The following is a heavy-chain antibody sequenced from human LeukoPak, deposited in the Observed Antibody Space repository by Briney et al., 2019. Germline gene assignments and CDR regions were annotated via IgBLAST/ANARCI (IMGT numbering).Heavy chain of an antibody. CDR3: AKDRDIVVIVAASDY. J-gene: IGHJ4*02. CDR2: ISGSGGST. V-gene: IGHV3-23*01. Sequence: GGSLRLSCAASGFTFSSYAMSWVRQAPGKGLEWVSAISGSGGSTYYADSVKGRFTISRDNSKNTLYLQMNSLRVEDTAIYYCAKDRDIVVIVAASDYWGQGTLVSVSS. D-gene: IGHD2-15*01. CDR1: GFTFSSYA.